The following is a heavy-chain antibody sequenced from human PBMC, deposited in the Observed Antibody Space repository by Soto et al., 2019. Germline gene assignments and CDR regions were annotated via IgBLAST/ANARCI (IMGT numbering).Heavy chain of an antibody. J-gene: IGHJ4*02. CDR3: ARRARLTGYSYYFDY. CDR2: INHSGST. Sequence: QVQLQQWGAGLLKPSETLSLTCAVYGGSFSGYYWSWIRQPPGKGLEWIGEINHSGSTNYNPSLKSRVTISVDTSKSQFSLKLGSVTAADTAVYYCARRARLTGYSYYFDYWGQGTLVTVSS. D-gene: IGHD3-9*01. V-gene: IGHV4-34*01. CDR1: GGSFSGYY.